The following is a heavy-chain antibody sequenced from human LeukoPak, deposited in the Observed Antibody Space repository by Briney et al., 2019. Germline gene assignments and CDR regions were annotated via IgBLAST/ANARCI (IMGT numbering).Heavy chain of an antibody. Sequence: TLSLTCTVSGGSVSSSYYWGWIRQPPGKALEWLALLYWNDYKYYSPSLKSRLSITRDTSKNQVVLTLTNMDPVDTATYFCAHSRTSAWPTPYNYFDPWGQGTLVTVSS. CDR3: AHSRTSAWPTPYNYFDP. CDR1: GGSVSSSYYW. V-gene: IGHV2-5*01. D-gene: IGHD6-19*01. J-gene: IGHJ5*02. CDR2: LYWNDYK.